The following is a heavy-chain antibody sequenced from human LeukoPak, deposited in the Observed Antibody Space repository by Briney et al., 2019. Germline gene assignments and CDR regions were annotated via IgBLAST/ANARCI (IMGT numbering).Heavy chain of an antibody. J-gene: IGHJ4*02. CDR1: GFTFSSYS. Sequence: GGSLRLSCAASGFTFSSYSMNWVHQAPGRGLEWVSSISSSSSYIYYADSVKGRFTISRDNAKNSLYLQMNSLRAEDTSVYYCARDIAVGYWGQGTLVTVSS. CDR2: ISSSSSYI. V-gene: IGHV3-21*01. D-gene: IGHD6-19*01. CDR3: ARDIAVGY.